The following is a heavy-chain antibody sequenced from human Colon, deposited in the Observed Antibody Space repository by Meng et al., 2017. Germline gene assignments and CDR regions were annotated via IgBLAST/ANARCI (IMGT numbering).Heavy chain of an antibody. D-gene: IGHD3-10*02. CDR2: TYYRSKYYN. CDR1: GDSVSSNSAA. V-gene: IGHV6-1*01. CDR3: ARDWGDVRGGFDF. Sequence: QRQLQQSGPGLGKPSQTLPRTCAISGDSVSSNSAAWNWIRQSPSRGLEWLGRTYYRSKYYNDYALSVKSRITINPDTSKNQFSLQLNSVTPEDTAIYYCARDWGDVRGGFDFWGQGTLVTVSS. J-gene: IGHJ4*02.